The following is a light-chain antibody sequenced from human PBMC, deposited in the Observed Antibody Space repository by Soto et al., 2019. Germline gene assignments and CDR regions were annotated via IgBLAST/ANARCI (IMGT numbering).Light chain of an antibody. Sequence: DLQMTKSPCSLSSSVEDRISITCRASQSISNHLDWYQQKPGKAPKLLIFAASSLQSWVPSRFSGSRSGPDFTLTISSLQPEDFATYYCQQSYSTPGTFGQGTRLEIK. J-gene: IGKJ5*01. V-gene: IGKV1-39*01. CDR1: QSISNH. CDR3: QQSYSTPGT. CDR2: AAS.